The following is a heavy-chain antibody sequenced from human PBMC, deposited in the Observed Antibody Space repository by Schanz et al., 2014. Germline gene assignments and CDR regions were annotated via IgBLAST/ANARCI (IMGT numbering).Heavy chain of an antibody. CDR2: VYMSAAST. CDR1: GYTFPNYA. D-gene: IGHD5-12*01. J-gene: IGHJ3*01. CDR3: ARDEGRDGYNLAFDV. Sequence: EVQLVESGGGLVQPGGSLRLSCEGSGYTFPNYAMNWVRQAPGKGLEWVSTVYMSAASTRYADSVKGRFIISRDSSKNTLFLQMNSLRPEDTALYFCARDEGRDGYNLAFDVWGQGTLVTVSS. V-gene: IGHV3-23*04.